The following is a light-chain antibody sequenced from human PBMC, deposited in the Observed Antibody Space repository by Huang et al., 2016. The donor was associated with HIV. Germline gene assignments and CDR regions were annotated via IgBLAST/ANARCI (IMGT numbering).Light chain of an antibody. CDR1: QSINNH. Sequence: IMLTQSPATLSLSPGERAALSCRATQSINNHLAWYQQKPGHSPRLLIYGASTWATGIPARFRGSGSGTEFTLTISSLQSEDFAVYYCQQYNNWPPLLTFGGGTKVEIK. CDR3: QQYNNWPPLLT. CDR2: GAS. V-gene: IGKV3-15*01. J-gene: IGKJ4*01.